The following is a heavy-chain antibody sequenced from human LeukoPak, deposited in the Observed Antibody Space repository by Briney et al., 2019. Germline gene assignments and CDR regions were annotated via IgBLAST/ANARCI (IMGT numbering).Heavy chain of an antibody. CDR1: GFTFSSYA. D-gene: IGHD6-13*01. Sequence: PGRSLRLSCAASGFTFSSYAMSWVRQAPGKGLEWVSAISRAGDVTYYADSVKGRFTISRDNSKDTLYLQMNSLRAEDTAVYYCAKEGLRSSWYEGYWGQGTLVTVSS. J-gene: IGHJ4*02. CDR2: ISRAGDVT. V-gene: IGHV3-23*01. CDR3: AKEGLRSSWYEGY.